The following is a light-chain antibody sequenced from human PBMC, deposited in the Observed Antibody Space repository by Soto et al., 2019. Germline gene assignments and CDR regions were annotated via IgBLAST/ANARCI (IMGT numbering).Light chain of an antibody. CDR2: DAS. J-gene: IGKJ2*01. CDR1: QTVSVY. V-gene: IGKV3-11*01. Sequence: EIVLTQSPATLSLSPGERATLSCRASQTVSVYLAWYQQKPGQAPRLLIYDASNRATGIPARFSGSGSGTVFTLSISSLEPEDFAVYYCQQRSNWPRTFGQGTKLEI. CDR3: QQRSNWPRT.